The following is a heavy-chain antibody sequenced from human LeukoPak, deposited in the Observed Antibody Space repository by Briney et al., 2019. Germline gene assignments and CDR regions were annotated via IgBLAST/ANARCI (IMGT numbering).Heavy chain of an antibody. V-gene: IGHV3-23*01. CDR2: ISGSGGST. Sequence: PGGSLRLSCAASGFTFNSYAMSWVRQAPGKGLEWVSAISGSGGSTYYADSVKGRFTISRDNSKNTLYLQMNSLRAEDTAVYYCARLPPNPSGVIVGEAPDLWGQGTLVTVSS. CDR1: GFTFNSYA. CDR3: ARLPPNPSGVIVGEAPDL. D-gene: IGHD1-26*01. J-gene: IGHJ4*02.